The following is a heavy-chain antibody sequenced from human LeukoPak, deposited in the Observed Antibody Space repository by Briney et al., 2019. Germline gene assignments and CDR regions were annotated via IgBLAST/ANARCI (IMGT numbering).Heavy chain of an antibody. CDR2: IYHSGRA. D-gene: IGHD3/OR15-3a*01. CDR3: ARRDRRTGSRY. V-gene: IGHV4-4*02. J-gene: IGHJ4*02. Sequence: SETLSLTCAVSGGSIISGNWWSWVRQPPGKGLEWIGEIYHSGRANYNPSLKSRVTISVDTSKNQFSLKLSSVTAADTAVYYCARRDRRTGSRYWGQGTLVTVSS. CDR1: GGSIISGNW.